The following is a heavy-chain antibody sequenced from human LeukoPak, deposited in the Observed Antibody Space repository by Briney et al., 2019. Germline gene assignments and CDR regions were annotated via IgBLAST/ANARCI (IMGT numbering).Heavy chain of an antibody. CDR1: GYTLTELS. J-gene: IGHJ6*03. CDR3: ATVGYPSNDYYYYYMDV. CDR2: FDPEDGET. V-gene: IGHV1-24*01. Sequence: ASVKVSCKVSGYTLTELSMHWVRQAPGKGLEWMGGFDPEDGETIYAQKFQGRFTMTEDTSTDTAYMELSSLRSEDTAVYYCATVGYPSNDYYYYYMDVWGKGTTVTVSS. D-gene: IGHD5-18*01.